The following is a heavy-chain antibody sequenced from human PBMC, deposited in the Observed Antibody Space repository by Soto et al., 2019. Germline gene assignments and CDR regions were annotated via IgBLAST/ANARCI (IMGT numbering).Heavy chain of an antibody. V-gene: IGHV4-4*02. J-gene: IGHJ4*02. Sequence: QVQLQESGPGLVKPSGTLSLTCAVSGGSISSSNWWSWVRQPPGKGLEWIGEIYHSGSTNYNPSLKGRVTISVDKSTYQFSLKLSSVTAADTAVYYCARTLGSSGWYLTPCYFDYWGQGTLVTVSS. CDR3: ARTLGSSGWYLTPCYFDY. CDR1: GGSISSSNW. D-gene: IGHD6-19*01. CDR2: IYHSGST.